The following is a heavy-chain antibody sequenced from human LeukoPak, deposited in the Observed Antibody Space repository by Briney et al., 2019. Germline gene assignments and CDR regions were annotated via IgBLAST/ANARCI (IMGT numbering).Heavy chain of an antibody. V-gene: IGHV1-18*01. D-gene: IGHD3-10*01. CDR2: ISAYNGNT. J-gene: IGHJ5*02. CDR1: GYTFTSYG. Sequence: ASVKVSCKASGYTFTSYGISWVRQAPGQGLEWMGWISAYNGNTNYAQKFQGRVTMTRDTSISTAYMELSRLRSDDTAVYYCARLYGSGSYYNVGWFDPWGQGTLVTVSS. CDR3: ARLYGSGSYYNVGWFDP.